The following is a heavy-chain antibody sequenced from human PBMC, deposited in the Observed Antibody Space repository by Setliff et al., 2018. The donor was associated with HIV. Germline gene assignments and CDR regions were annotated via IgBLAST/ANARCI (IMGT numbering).Heavy chain of an antibody. CDR2: INPNSGGT. Sequence: ASVKVSCKASGDAFTDYYIHWVRQAPGQGLEWMGWINPNSGGTDYAQKFQGRVTMTRDTSISTAFMDLSRLRSDDTAVYYCARDPGYKSSWYGAFDIWGQGTMVTVSS. V-gene: IGHV1-2*02. CDR1: GDAFTDYY. CDR3: ARDPGYKSSWYGAFDI. D-gene: IGHD6-13*01. J-gene: IGHJ3*02.